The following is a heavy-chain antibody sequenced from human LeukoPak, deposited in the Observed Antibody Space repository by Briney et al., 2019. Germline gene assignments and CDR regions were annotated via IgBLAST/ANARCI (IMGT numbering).Heavy chain of an antibody. CDR1: GYTFTSYD. CDR2: MNPNSGNT. J-gene: IGHJ6*02. V-gene: IGHV1-8*01. CDR3: ARSGTRTKSPWVMDV. Sequence: GASVKVSCKASGYTFTSYDINWVRQATGQGLERMGWMNPNSGNTGYAQKFQGRVTMTRNTSISTAYMELSSLRSEDTAVYYCARSGTRTKSPWVMDVWGQGTTVTVSS. D-gene: IGHD2-15*01.